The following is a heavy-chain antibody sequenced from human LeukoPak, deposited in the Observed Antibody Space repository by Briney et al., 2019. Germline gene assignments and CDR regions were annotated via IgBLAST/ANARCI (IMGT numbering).Heavy chain of an antibody. D-gene: IGHD1-26*01. Sequence: SETLSLTCAVSGYSIISGYYWGWIRQPPGKGLEWIGSIYHSGTTHYNPSLKNRVTISVDTSKNQFSLKLSSVTAADTAIYYCARVLGGSSPFVYWGQGTLVTVSS. V-gene: IGHV4-38-2*01. CDR2: IYHSGTT. CDR3: ARVLGGSSPFVY. J-gene: IGHJ4*02. CDR1: GYSIISGYY.